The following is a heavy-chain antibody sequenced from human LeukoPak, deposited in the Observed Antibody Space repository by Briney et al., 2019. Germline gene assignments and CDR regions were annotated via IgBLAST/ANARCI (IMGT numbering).Heavy chain of an antibody. J-gene: IGHJ4*02. CDR2: INPNSGGT. Sequence: ASVKVSCKASGYTLTGYYMHWVGQAPGQGLEWMGWINPNSGGTNYAQKFQGRVTMTRDTSISTAYMELSRLRSDDTAVYYCARGGYSSGWYSDYWGQGTLVTVSS. V-gene: IGHV1-2*02. CDR1: GYTLTGYY. D-gene: IGHD6-19*01. CDR3: ARGGYSSGWYSDY.